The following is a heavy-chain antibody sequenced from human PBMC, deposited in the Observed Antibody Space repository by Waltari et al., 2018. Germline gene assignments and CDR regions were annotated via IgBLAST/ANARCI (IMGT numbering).Heavy chain of an antibody. Sequence: EVQFLESGGDLVQPGGSLRLSCAASGFSIGSSAMSWVRQAPGKGPEWVASITRQATTYYAGSVRGRFAISRDESDNKVYLQMSGLRAEDTAMYYCAKDHASSGWPTFDSWGQGTQVTVSS. CDR3: AKDHASSGWPTFDS. CDR1: GFSIGSSA. CDR2: ITRQATT. V-gene: IGHV3-23*01. J-gene: IGHJ4*02. D-gene: IGHD6-19*01.